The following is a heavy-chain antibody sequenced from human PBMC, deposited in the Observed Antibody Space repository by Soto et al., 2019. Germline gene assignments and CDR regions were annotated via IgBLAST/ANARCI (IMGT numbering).Heavy chain of an antibody. V-gene: IGHV5-51*01. CDR3: ARHFYSGSDRNWFDP. Sequence: GESLKISCMGSGYSFTSYWIGWVRQMPGKGLEWMGIIYPGDSDTRYSPSFQGQVTISADKSISTAYLQWSSLKASDTAMYYCARHFYSGSDRNWFDPWGQGTLVTVCS. J-gene: IGHJ5*02. CDR1: GYSFTSYW. D-gene: IGHD1-26*01. CDR2: IYPGDSDT.